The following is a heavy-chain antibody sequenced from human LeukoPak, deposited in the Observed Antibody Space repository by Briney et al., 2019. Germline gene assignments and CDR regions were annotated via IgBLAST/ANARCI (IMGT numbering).Heavy chain of an antibody. D-gene: IGHD3-3*01. CDR1: GYTFTSYD. Sequence: ASVKVSCKASGYTFTSYDINWVRQATGQGLEWMGWMNPNSGNTGYAQKFQGRVTMTRNTSISTAYMELSSLRSEDTAVYYCAREGWGDFWSGYYRPPYSAYDYWGQGTLVTVSS. J-gene: IGHJ4*02. V-gene: IGHV1-8*01. CDR2: MNPNSGNT. CDR3: AREGWGDFWSGYYRPPYSAYDY.